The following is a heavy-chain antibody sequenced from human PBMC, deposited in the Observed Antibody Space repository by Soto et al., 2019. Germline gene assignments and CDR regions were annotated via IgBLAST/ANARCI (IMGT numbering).Heavy chain of an antibody. V-gene: IGHV5-51*01. CDR1: GYSFTSYW. J-gene: IGHJ6*01. CDR3: ATNPFPKQPFGLDV. Sequence: GESLKISCKGSGYSFTSYWIAWVRQMPGKSLEWMGIIYPADSDIRYSESSEGHVTISVDKSISTAYLQWSSLKASDTAIYYCATNPFPKQPFGLDVWGQGTTVPVSS. CDR2: IYPADSDI.